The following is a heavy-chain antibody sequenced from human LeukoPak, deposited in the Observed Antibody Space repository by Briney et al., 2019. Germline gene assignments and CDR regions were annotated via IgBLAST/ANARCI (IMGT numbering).Heavy chain of an antibody. CDR3: ARVGLNYYYYYYGMDV. Sequence: PSETLSLTCAVYGGSFSGYYWSWIRQPPGKGLEWIGEINHSGSTNYNPSLKSRVTISVDASKNQFSLKLSSVTAADTAVYYCARVGLNYYYYYYGMDVWGQGTRSPSP. V-gene: IGHV4-34*01. CDR2: INHSGST. CDR1: GGSFSGYY. D-gene: IGHD1-20*01. J-gene: IGHJ6*02.